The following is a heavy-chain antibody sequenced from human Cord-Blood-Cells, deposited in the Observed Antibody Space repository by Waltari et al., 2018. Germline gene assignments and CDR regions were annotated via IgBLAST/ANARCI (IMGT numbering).Heavy chain of an antibody. CDR2: IKQDGSEK. V-gene: IGHV3-7*01. D-gene: IGHD2-2*01. J-gene: IGHJ6*03. CDR1: GFTFSSYW. Sequence: EVQLVESGGGLVQPGGSLRLSGAASGFTFSSYWMSWARQAPGKGLEWVANIKQDGSEKYYVDSVKGRFTISRDNAKNSLYLQMNSLRAEDTAVYYCARESRNCSSTSCYYYYYMDVWGKGTTVTVSS. CDR3: ARESRNCSSTSCYYYYYMDV.